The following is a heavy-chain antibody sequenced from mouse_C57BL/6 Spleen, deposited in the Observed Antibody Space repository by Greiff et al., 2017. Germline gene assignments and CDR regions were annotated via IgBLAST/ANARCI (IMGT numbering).Heavy chain of an antibody. J-gene: IGHJ3*01. CDR2: IHPNSGST. Sequence: QVQLQQPGAELVKPGASVKLSCKASGYTFTSYWMHWVKQRPGQGLEWIGMIHPNSGSTNYNEKFKSKATLTVDKSSSTAYMQLSSLTSEDSAVYYCARGGDYYGSSSVFAYWGQGTLVTVSA. CDR3: ARGGDYYGSSSVFAY. CDR1: GYTFTSYW. D-gene: IGHD1-1*01. V-gene: IGHV1-64*01.